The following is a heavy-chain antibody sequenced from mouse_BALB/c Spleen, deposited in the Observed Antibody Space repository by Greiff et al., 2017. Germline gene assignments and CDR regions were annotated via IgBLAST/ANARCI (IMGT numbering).Heavy chain of an antibody. V-gene: IGHV5-12-2*01. CDR2: ISNGGGST. D-gene: IGHD2-1*01. CDR3: ARKSYCGNDWYFDV. J-gene: IGHJ1*01. Sequence: EVKLMESGGGLVQPGGSLKLSCAASGFTFSSYTMSWVRQTPEKRLEWVAYISNGGGSTYYPDTVKGRFTISRDNAKNTLYLQMSSLKSEDTAMYYCARKSYCGNDWYFDVWGAGTTVTVSS. CDR1: GFTFSSYT.